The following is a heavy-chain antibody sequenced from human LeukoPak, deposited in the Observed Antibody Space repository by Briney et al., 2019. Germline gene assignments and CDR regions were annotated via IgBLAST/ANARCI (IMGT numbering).Heavy chain of an antibody. CDR3: ASGPSTYYYDSSGYYNDY. V-gene: IGHV1-69*04. CDR2: IIPILGIA. J-gene: IGHJ4*02. Sequence: ASVKVSCKASGGTFSSYAISWVRQAPGQGLEWMRRIIPILGIANYAQKFQGRVTITADKSTSTAYMELSSLRSEDTAVYYCASGPSTYYYDSSGYYNDYWGQGTLVTVSS. D-gene: IGHD3-22*01. CDR1: GGTFSSYA.